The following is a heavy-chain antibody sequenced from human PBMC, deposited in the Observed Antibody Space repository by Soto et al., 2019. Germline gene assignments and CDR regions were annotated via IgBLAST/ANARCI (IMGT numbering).Heavy chain of an antibody. CDR2: LSGSGTMR. Sequence: PGGSLRLSCAASGFSFRNYAMTWVRQAPGKGLEWVSGLSGSGTMRYYADSVRGRFIISRDNAKNTLFLQMDNLRVEDSAAYYCAKGAEENENVPIPGDNWGQGTPVTVSS. CDR1: GFSFRNYA. V-gene: IGHV3-23*01. CDR3: AKGAEENENVPIPGDN. J-gene: IGHJ4*02. D-gene: IGHD1-1*01.